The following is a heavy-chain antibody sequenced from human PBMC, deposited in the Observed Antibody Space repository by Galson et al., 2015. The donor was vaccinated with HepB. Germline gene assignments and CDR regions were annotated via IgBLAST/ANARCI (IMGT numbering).Heavy chain of an antibody. CDR2: IYHSGST. D-gene: IGHD2-2*01. CDR1: GGSISTSNW. V-gene: IGHV4-4*02. Sequence: ETLSLTCAVSGGSISTSNWRSWVRPPPGKGLGWIGEIYHSGSTNYNPSLKSRVTISVDKSKNQFSLKLSSLTAADTAVYYCARRGSSVLEKGYFQYWGQGTLVTVSS. CDR3: ARRGSSVLEKGYFQY. J-gene: IGHJ1*01.